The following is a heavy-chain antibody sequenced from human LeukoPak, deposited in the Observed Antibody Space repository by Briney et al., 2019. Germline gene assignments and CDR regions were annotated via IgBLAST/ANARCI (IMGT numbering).Heavy chain of an antibody. CDR1: GFTFSSYG. D-gene: IGHD3-10*01. V-gene: IGHV3-23*01. CDR2: ISDNVGRT. Sequence: GGSLRLSCAASGFTFSSYGMSWVRQAPGKGLEWVSTISDNVGRTYYADSVEGRFTISRDNSKNTLYLQMNSLRAEDTAVYYCARHGSITMVRGRLRYYYMDVWGKGTTVTISS. J-gene: IGHJ6*03. CDR3: ARHGSITMVRGRLRYYYMDV.